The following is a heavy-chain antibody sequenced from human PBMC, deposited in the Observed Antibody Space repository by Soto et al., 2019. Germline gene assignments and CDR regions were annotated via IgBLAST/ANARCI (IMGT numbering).Heavy chain of an antibody. CDR1: GDSISPYY. Sequence: SETLSLTCTVSGDSISPYYWSWIRQPPGKGLEWIGFIYYSGSTSYSPSLKSRVTISVDASKNQFSLRLSSVTAADTAIYYCARDFDAANAFDIWGQGTMVTVSS. D-gene: IGHD3-9*01. CDR2: IYYSGST. J-gene: IGHJ3*02. V-gene: IGHV4-59*01. CDR3: ARDFDAANAFDI.